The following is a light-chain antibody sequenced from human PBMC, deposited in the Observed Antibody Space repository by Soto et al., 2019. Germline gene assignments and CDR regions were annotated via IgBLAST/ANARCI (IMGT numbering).Light chain of an antibody. CDR2: AAS. CDR3: QQSYSSPYT. J-gene: IGKJ3*01. V-gene: IGKV1-39*01. Sequence: DIQMTQSPSSLSASVGDRVTITCRASQSIGRFLNWYQQKSGKAPKLLIYAASSLQSGVPSRISGSGSGTDFTLTISSXQPEDFATYYCQQSYSSPYTFGPGTKVDTK. CDR1: QSIGRF.